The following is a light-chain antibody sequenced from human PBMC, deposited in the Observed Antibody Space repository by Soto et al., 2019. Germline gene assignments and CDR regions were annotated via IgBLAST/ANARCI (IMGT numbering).Light chain of an antibody. CDR1: RSVSSY. CDR3: QQRSDWPT. V-gene: IGKV3-11*01. CDR2: DAS. J-gene: IGKJ4*01. Sequence: EIVWTQSPATLSLSPGERDTITFRASRSVSSYLAWYQQKPGQAPRLLIYDASKRATGIPARFSGSGSGTDFTLTISSLEPEDFAVYYCQQRSDWPTFGGGTKV.